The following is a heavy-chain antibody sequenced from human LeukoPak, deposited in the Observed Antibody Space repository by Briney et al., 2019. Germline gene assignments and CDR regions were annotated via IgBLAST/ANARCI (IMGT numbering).Heavy chain of an antibody. CDR1: GYTFTGYY. D-gene: IGHD6-19*01. Sequence: ASVKVSCKASGYTFTGYYMHWVRQAPGQGLEWMGWINPNSGGTNYAQKFQGRVTMTRDTSISTAYMELSRLRSDDTAVYYCARAFGYSSGWPFDHWGQGTLVTVSS. J-gene: IGHJ4*02. V-gene: IGHV1-2*02. CDR3: ARAFGYSSGWPFDH. CDR2: INPNSGGT.